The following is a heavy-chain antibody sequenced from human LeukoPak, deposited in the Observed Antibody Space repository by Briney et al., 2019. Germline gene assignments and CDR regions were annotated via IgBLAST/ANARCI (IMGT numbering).Heavy chain of an antibody. CDR1: GYTFTSYY. J-gene: IGHJ6*02. CDR2: INPSGGST. V-gene: IGHV1-46*01. D-gene: IGHD3-3*01. CDR3: ARDPYYDFWSGYYRSYYGMDV. Sequence: PGGSLRLSCAASGYTFTSYYMHWVRQAPGQGLEWMGIINPSGGSTSYAQKFQGRVTMTRDTSTSTVYMELSSLRSEDTAVYYCARDPYYDFWSGYYRSYYGMDVWGQGTTVTVSS.